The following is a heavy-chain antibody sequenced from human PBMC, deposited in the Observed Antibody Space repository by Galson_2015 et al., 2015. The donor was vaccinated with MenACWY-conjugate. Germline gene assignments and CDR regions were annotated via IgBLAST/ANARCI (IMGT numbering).Heavy chain of an antibody. CDR1: GGSISSSSYY. Sequence: SETLSLTCTVSGGSISSSSYYWGWIRQPPGKGLEWIGSIYYSGSTYYNPSLKSRVTISVDTSKNQFSLKLSSVTAADTAVYYCARHPSYGYFRYWGQGSLVTVSS. D-gene: IGHD3-16*01. J-gene: IGHJ4*02. CDR2: IYYSGST. CDR3: ARHPSYGYFRY. V-gene: IGHV4-39*01.